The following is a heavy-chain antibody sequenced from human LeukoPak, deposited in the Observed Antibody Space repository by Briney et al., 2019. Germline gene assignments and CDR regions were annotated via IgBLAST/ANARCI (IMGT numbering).Heavy chain of an antibody. D-gene: IGHD6-13*01. J-gene: IGHJ4*02. CDR3: ANRSCGDDY. CDR1: GFTFSSYA. CDR2: ISGSGGST. V-gene: IGHV3-23*01. Sequence: GGSLRLSCAASGFTFSSYAMSWVRQAPGKGLEWVSAISGSGGSTYFAGSVKGRFTISRDNAKNTLYLQMNSLRAEDTAVYYCANRSCGDDYWGQGTLVTVSS.